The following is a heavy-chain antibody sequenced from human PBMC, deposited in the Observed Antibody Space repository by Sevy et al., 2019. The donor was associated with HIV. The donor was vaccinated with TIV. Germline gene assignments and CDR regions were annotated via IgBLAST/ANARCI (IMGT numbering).Heavy chain of an antibody. CDR1: GYTFTGYY. J-gene: IGHJ4*02. Sequence: ASVEVSCKAAGYTFTGYYIHWVRQAPGQGLEWMGWINPTTGGTNYAQKFQGSVIITRDTSISTAYMELISLKSDDTAVYFCARVLGAESYWGQGTLVTVSS. CDR2: INPTTGGT. V-gene: IGHV1-2*02. CDR3: ARVLGAESY.